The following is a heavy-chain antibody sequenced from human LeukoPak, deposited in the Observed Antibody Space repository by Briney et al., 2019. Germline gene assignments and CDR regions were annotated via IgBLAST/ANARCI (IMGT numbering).Heavy chain of an antibody. CDR1: GFTFSSYS. CDR2: ISSSSSYI. V-gene: IGHV3-21*04. D-gene: IGHD1-26*01. Sequence: GGSLRLSCAASGFTFSSYSMNWVRQAPGKGLEWVSSISSSSSYIYYTDSVKGRFTISRDNAKNSLYLQMNSLRAEDTAVYYCARDSSPRGSYYYLDYWGQGTLVTVSS. CDR3: ARDSSPRGSYYYLDY. J-gene: IGHJ4*02.